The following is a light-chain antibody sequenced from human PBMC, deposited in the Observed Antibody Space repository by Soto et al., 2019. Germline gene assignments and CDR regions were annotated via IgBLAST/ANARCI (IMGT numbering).Light chain of an antibody. CDR1: SSDLGAYTY. CDR2: DVS. Sequence: QSVLTQPASVSGPPGQSITVSCTGTSSDLGAYTYVSWYQQHPGKAPKLIIHDVSNRPSGVSNRFSGSKSGNSASLTISGLQAEDEADYYCSSYTSSGTYVFGSGTKVTVL. J-gene: IGLJ1*01. CDR3: SSYTSSGTYV. V-gene: IGLV2-14*03.